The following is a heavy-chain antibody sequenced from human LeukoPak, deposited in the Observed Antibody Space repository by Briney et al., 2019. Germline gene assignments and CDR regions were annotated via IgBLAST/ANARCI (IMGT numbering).Heavy chain of an antibody. Sequence: SQTLSLTCTVSGGSISSGGYYWSWIRQHPGKGLEWIGYIYYSGSTYYNPSLKSRVTISVDTSKNQFSLKLSSVTAADTAVYYCARRDIVVVPAAETTNWFDPWGQGTLVTVSS. CDR1: GGSISSGGYY. CDR2: IYYSGST. J-gene: IGHJ5*02. D-gene: IGHD2-2*01. V-gene: IGHV4-31*03. CDR3: ARRDIVVVPAAETTNWFDP.